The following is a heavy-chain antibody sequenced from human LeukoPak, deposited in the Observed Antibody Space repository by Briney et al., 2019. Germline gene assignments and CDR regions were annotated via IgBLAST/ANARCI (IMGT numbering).Heavy chain of an antibody. CDR3: AKGSRGYSSSDY. CDR2: ISGSGVTT. Sequence: GGTLRLSCTASGFTFDIYGMTWVRQAPGKGLEWVALISGSGVTTYYADSVKGQFTISRDNSKNTLYLQMNSLRAEDTAVYYCAKGSRGYSSSDYWGQGTLVTVSS. D-gene: IGHD6-6*01. V-gene: IGHV3-23*01. J-gene: IGHJ4*02. CDR1: GFTFDIYG.